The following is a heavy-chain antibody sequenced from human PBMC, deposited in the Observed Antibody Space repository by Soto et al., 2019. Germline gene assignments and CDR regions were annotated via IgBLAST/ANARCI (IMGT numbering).Heavy chain of an antibody. D-gene: IGHD4-17*01. V-gene: IGHV4-30-2*01. CDR1: GGSMSSGDYS. Sequence: ASETLSLTCTVSGGSMSSGDYSWTWIRQPPGKGLEWLAYIRPSGSVYYNPSLKSRATISVDRSKNQFSLKVHSVTAADTALYFCARDAYGDFDALDIWGQGTLVTVSS. J-gene: IGHJ3*02. CDR3: ARDAYGDFDALDI. CDR2: IRPSGSV.